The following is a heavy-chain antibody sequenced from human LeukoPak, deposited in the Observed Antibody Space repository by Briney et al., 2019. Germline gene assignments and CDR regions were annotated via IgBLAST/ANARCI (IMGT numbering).Heavy chain of an antibody. CDR3: SRYLMQELIYY. CDR2: IKHDGNEK. J-gene: IGHJ4*02. Sequence: GGSLRLSCAASGFIFSDYWMSCLRQAPGKGLEWVANIKHDGNEKFYVDSVKGRFTISRDNAKNSLYLQMNSLRADDTAVYYGSRYLMQELIYYWGQGTLVTVSS. D-gene: IGHD2-8*01. CDR1: GFIFSDYW. V-gene: IGHV3-7*05.